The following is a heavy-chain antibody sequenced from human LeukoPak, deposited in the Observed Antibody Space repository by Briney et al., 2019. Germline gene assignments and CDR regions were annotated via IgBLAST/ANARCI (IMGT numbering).Heavy chain of an antibody. Sequence: GGSLRLSCAASGFTFSSYAMHWVRQAPGKGLEWVAVISYDGSNKYYADSVKGRFTISRDNSKNTLYLQMNSLRAGDTAVYYCARGTVGYPPDVWGKGTTVTVSS. CDR2: ISYDGSNK. CDR3: ARGTVGYPPDV. V-gene: IGHV3-30*04. D-gene: IGHD1-26*01. J-gene: IGHJ6*04. CDR1: GFTFSSYA.